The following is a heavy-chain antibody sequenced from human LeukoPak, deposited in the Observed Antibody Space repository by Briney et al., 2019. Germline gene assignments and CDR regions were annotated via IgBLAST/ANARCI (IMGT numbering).Heavy chain of an antibody. CDR1: GFTFSSYE. J-gene: IGHJ4*02. CDR2: ISSSGSNI. D-gene: IGHD6-6*01. V-gene: IGHV3-48*03. CDR3: ARLYSSSSGRALGY. Sequence: GGSLRLSCAASGFTFSSYEMNWVRQAPGKGLEWVSYISSSGSNIYYADSVKGRFTISRDNAKNSLSLQMNSLRAEDTAVYYCARLYSSSSGRALGYWGQGTLVTVSS.